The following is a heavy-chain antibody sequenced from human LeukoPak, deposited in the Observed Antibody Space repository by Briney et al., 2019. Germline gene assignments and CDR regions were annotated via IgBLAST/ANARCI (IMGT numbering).Heavy chain of an antibody. CDR1: GFTFSSYA. J-gene: IGHJ4*02. CDR3: AREAGDYYGSGFDY. D-gene: IGHD3-10*01. V-gene: IGHV3-23*01. CDR2: ISGSGGST. Sequence: GGSLRLSCAASGFTFSSYAMSWVRQAPGKGLEWVSTISGSGGSTYYADSVKGRFTISRDNAKNSLYLQMNSLRAEDTAVYYCAREAGDYYGSGFDYWGQGTLVTVSS.